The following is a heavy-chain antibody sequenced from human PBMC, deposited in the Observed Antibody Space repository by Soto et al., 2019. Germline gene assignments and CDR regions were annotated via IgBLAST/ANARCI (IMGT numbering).Heavy chain of an antibody. CDR2: ISGSGGST. V-gene: IGHV3-23*01. Sequence: PGGSLRLSCAASGFTFSSYAMSWVRQAPGKGLEWVSAISGSGGSTYYADSVEGRFTISRDNSKNTLYLQMNSLRAEDTAVYYCARLMYAYYYGMDVCGQGTTVTVYS. D-gene: IGHD2-8*01. CDR3: ARLMYAYYYGMDV. CDR1: GFTFSSYA. J-gene: IGHJ6*02.